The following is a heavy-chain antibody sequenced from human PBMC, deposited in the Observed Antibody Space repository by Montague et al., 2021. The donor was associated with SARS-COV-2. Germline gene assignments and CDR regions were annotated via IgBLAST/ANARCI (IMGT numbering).Heavy chain of an antibody. CDR1: GFTFSSYA. V-gene: IGHV3-30*04. CDR3: ARDLGGYFDL. J-gene: IGHJ2*01. D-gene: IGHD1-26*01. Sequence: SLRLSCAASGFTFSSYAMHWVRQAPGKGLEWVAVISYDGSNKYYADSVKGRFTISRDNSKNTLYLQMNSLRAEDTAVYCCARDLGGYFDLWGRGTLVTVSS. CDR2: ISYDGSNK.